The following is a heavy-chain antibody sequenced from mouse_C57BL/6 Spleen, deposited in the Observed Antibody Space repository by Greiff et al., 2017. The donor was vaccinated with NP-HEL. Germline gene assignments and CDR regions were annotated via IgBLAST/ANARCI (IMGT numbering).Heavy chain of an antibody. CDR3: TTAGLGRYFDV. V-gene: IGHV14-4*01. CDR1: GFNIKDDY. D-gene: IGHD4-1*01. CDR2: IDPENGDT. J-gene: IGHJ1*03. Sequence: EVQLQQSGAELVRPGASVKLSCTASGFNIKDDYMHWVKQRPEQGLEWIGWIDPENGDTEYASKFQGKATITADTSSNTAYLQLNSLTSEDTAVYYCTTAGLGRYFDVWGTGTTVTVSS.